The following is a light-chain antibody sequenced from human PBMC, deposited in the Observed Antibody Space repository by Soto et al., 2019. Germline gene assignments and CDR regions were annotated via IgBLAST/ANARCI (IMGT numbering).Light chain of an antibody. CDR2: DAS. J-gene: IGKJ4*01. V-gene: IGKV3-11*01. Sequence: EIVLTQSPATLSLSPGERATLSCRASQSVNRYLAWYQQKPGQTPRLLIYDASTRATGIPARFSGSGSGTDFTLTISSLESEDFAVYYCQQHNNWPLTFGGGTKVEIK. CDR3: QQHNNWPLT. CDR1: QSVNRY.